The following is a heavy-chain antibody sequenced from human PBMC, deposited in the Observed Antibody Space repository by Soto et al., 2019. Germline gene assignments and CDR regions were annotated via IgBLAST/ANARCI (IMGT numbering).Heavy chain of an antibody. CDR3: AKDLRGDYDPSMDV. J-gene: IGHJ6*03. Sequence: VGSLRLSCAASGFTFSSYGMHWVRQAPGKGLEWVAVISYDGSNKYYADSVKGRFTISRDNSKNTLYLQMNSLRAEDTAVYYCAKDLRGDYDPSMDVWGKGTTVTVSS. CDR2: ISYDGSNK. V-gene: IGHV3-30*18. D-gene: IGHD4-17*01. CDR1: GFTFSSYG.